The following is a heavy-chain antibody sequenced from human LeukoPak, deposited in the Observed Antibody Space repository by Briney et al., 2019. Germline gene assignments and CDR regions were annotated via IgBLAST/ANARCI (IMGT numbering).Heavy chain of an antibody. D-gene: IGHD3-16*01. V-gene: IGHV4-59*01. Sequence: SETLSLTCTVSGGSISSYYWSWIRQPPGKGLEWIGYIYYSGSTNYNPSLKSRVTISVDTSNNQFSLKLSSVTAADTAVYYCAGDGPFGYYFDYWGQGTLVTVSS. J-gene: IGHJ4*02. CDR1: GGSISSYY. CDR3: AGDGPFGYYFDY. CDR2: IYYSGST.